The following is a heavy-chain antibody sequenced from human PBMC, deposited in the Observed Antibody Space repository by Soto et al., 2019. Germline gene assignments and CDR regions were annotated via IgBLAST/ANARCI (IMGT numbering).Heavy chain of an antibody. D-gene: IGHD3-9*01. CDR3: ANIPLRYFDWLSPEPFDI. J-gene: IGHJ3*02. V-gene: IGHV3-23*01. CDR1: GFIFSSYV. Sequence: GGSLRLSCAASGFIFSSYVMSWVRQAPGRGLEWVSGISGTGVGTYYADSVKGRFTISRDNSKNTLYLQMNSLRVEDTAIYYCANIPLRYFDWLSPEPFDIWGQGTMVTVSS. CDR2: ISGTGVGT.